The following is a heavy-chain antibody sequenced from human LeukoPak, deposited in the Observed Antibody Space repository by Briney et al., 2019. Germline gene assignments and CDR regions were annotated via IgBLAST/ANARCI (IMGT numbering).Heavy chain of an antibody. CDR3: ARGRHTAANDY. D-gene: IGHD2-2*01. Sequence: SETPSLTCTVSGGSISSYYWSWIRQPPGKGLEWIGYIYYSGSTNYNPSLKSRVTISVDTSKNQFSLKLSSVTAADTAVYYCARGRHTAANDYWGQGTLVTVSS. CDR1: GGSISSYY. V-gene: IGHV4-59*01. J-gene: IGHJ4*02. CDR2: IYYSGST.